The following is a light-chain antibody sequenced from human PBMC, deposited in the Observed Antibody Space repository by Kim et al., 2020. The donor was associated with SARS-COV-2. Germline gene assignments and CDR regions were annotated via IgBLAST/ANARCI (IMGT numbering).Light chain of an antibody. Sequence: QSALTQPVSVSGSPGQSITISCTGTSSDVGGYNYVSWYQQHPGKAPKLMIYDVSNRPSGVSNRFSGSKSGNTASLTISGLQAEDEADYYCSSYTSSSNRVFGGGTKLTVL. V-gene: IGLV2-14*03. J-gene: IGLJ3*02. CDR2: DVS. CDR1: SSDVGGYNY. CDR3: SSYTSSSNRV.